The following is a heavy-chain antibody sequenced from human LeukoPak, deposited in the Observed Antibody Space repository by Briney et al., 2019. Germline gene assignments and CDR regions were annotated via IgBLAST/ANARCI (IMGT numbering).Heavy chain of an antibody. CDR1: GGSISSYY. J-gene: IGHJ3*02. CDR2: IYYSGST. Sequence: PSETLSLTCTVSGGSISSYYWSWIRQPPGKGLEWIGYIYYSGSTNYNPSLKSRVTISVDTSKNQFSLKLSSVTAADTAVYYCARLGSGVTTHASGIWGQGTMVTVSS. V-gene: IGHV4-59*08. CDR3: ARLGSGVTTHASGI. D-gene: IGHD4-17*01.